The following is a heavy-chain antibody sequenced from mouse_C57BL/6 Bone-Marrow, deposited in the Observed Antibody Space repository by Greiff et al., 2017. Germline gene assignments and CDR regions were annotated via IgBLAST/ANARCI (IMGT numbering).Heavy chain of an antibody. V-gene: IGHV3-6*01. Sequence: EVQLQQSGPGLVKPSQSLSLTCSVTGYSITSGYYWNWIRQFPGNKLEWMGYISYDGSNNYNPSLKNRISITRDTSKNQFFLKLNSVTTEDTATYYCARVGYYSNYFDYWGQGTTLTVSS. D-gene: IGHD2-5*01. CDR3: ARVGYYSNYFDY. CDR2: ISYDGSN. CDR1: GYSITSGYY. J-gene: IGHJ2*01.